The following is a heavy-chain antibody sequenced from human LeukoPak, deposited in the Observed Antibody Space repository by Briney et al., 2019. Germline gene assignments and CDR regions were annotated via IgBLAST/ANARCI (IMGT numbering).Heavy chain of an antibody. CDR1: GFTVSSNY. D-gene: IGHD5-24*01. V-gene: IGHV3-53*01. J-gene: IGHJ3*02. CDR3: ARVAWPDSFDI. Sequence: GSLRLSCAASGFTVSSNYMSWVRQAPGKGLEWVSVIYCGGSTYYADSVKGRFTVSRDNSKNTLFLQMNSLRAEDTAVYYCARVAWPDSFDIWGQGTMVTVSS. CDR2: IYCGGST.